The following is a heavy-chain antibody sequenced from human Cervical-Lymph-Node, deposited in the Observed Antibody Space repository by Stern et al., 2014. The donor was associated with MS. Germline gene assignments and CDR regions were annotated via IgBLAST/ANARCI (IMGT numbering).Heavy chain of an antibody. CDR1: GGIFSTYS. V-gene: IGHV1-69*06. CDR3: ARYSGTFYFDY. CDR2: IILIFGTM. J-gene: IGHJ4*02. D-gene: IGHD1-26*01. Sequence: VQLVQSGAEVKRPGSSVRVACKASGGIFSTYSISWVRQAPGQGLEWMGGIILIFGTMNYAQKFQGRISITADKSTSTVYLDLNSLIYEDTAMYYCARYSGTFYFDYWGQGTLVTVSS.